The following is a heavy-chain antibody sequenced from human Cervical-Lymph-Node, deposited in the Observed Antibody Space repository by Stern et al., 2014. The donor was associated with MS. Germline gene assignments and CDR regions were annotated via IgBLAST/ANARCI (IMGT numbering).Heavy chain of an antibody. Sequence: EMQLVESGGGLVKPGGSLRLSCAASGFTFSNAWMNWVRQAPGKGLEWVGHIKSKTDGETTDYAAPVKGRFTISRDDSKNTLYLQMNSLKTEDTAVYYCTTVGLRDPWGQGTFVTVSS. V-gene: IGHV3-15*01. CDR2: IKSKTDGETT. CDR3: TTVGLRDP. D-gene: IGHD3/OR15-3a*01. CDR1: GFTFSNAW. J-gene: IGHJ5*02.